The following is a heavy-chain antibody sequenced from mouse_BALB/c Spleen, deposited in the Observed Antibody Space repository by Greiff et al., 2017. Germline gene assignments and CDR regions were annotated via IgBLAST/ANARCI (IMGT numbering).Heavy chain of an antibody. CDR3: TRDYYGSSYAMDY. CDR1: GYTFTSYY. Sequence: VKLMESGAELVKPGASVKLSCKASGYTFTSYYMYWVKQRPGQGLEWIGEINPSNGGTNFNEKFKSKATLTVDKSSSTAYMQLSSLTSEDSAVYYCTRDYYGSSYAMDYWGQGTSVTVSS. V-gene: IGHV1S81*02. D-gene: IGHD1-1*01. J-gene: IGHJ4*01. CDR2: INPSNGGT.